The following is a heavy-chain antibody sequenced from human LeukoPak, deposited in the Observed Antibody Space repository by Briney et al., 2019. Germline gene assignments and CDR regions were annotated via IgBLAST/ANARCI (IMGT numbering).Heavy chain of an antibody. V-gene: IGHV1-18*01. Sequence: ASVKVSCKASGYTFTSYGISWVRQVPGQGLEWMGWISAYTGNTNYAQKLQGRVTMTTDTSTSTAYMELRSLSSDDTAVYYRAREAWICGGDCYSKAWYFDLWGRGTLVTVSS. CDR3: AREAWICGGDCYSKAWYFDL. CDR1: GYTFTSYG. CDR2: ISAYTGNT. J-gene: IGHJ2*01. D-gene: IGHD2-21*02.